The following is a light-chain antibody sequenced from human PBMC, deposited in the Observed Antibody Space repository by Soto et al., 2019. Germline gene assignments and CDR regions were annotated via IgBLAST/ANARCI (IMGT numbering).Light chain of an antibody. CDR3: QQYSRNPLT. J-gene: IGKJ4*01. CDR2: KAS. V-gene: IGKV1-5*03. Sequence: DIQMTQSPSTLSASVGDRVTITCRASQSVSSWLAWYQQKPGEVPKLLIYKASSLESGDPSRFSGSGSGTEFTLTISSLQPDDFVTYYCQQYSRNPLTFGGGTKVEIK. CDR1: QSVSSW.